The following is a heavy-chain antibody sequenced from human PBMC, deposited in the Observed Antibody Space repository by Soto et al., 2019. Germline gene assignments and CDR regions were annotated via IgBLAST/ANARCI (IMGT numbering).Heavy chain of an antibody. CDR1: GFTFSSYA. CDR3: GKEGEAGLYYYYGMDV. D-gene: IGHD3-16*01. Sequence: EVQLLESGGGLVQPGGSLRLSCAASGFTFSSYAMSWVRQAPGKGLEWVSAISGSGGSTYYADSVKGRFTISRDNSKNTLYLQMNSLRAEDTAVYYCGKEGEAGLYYYYGMDVWGQGTTVTVSS. V-gene: IGHV3-23*01. J-gene: IGHJ6*02. CDR2: ISGSGGST.